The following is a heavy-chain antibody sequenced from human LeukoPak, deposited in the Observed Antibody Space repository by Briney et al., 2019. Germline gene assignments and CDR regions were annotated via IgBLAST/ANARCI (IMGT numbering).Heavy chain of an antibody. Sequence: ASVKVSCKASGYTFTSYYMHWVRQAPGQGLEWMGIINPSGGSTSYAQKFQGRVTMTRDTSTSTVYMELSSLRSEDTAVYYCARDLSGGLQFPFLDYWGQGTLVTVSS. V-gene: IGHV1-46*01. CDR2: INPSGGST. CDR1: GYTFTSYY. CDR3: ARDLSGGLQFPFLDY. D-gene: IGHD5-24*01. J-gene: IGHJ4*02.